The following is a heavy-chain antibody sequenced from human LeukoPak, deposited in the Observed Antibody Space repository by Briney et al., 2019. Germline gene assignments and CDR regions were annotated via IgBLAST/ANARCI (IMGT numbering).Heavy chain of an antibody. J-gene: IGHJ4*02. CDR2: IIPIFGTA. CDR1: GGTFSSYA. D-gene: IGHD2-15*01. Sequence: SVKVSCKASGGTFSSYAISWVRQAPGQGLEWMGGIIPIFGTANYAQKFQGRVTITADESTSTAYMELSSLRSEDTAVYYCARSPVVVVDQKLRLFDYWGQGTLVTVSS. V-gene: IGHV1-69*13. CDR3: ARSPVVVVDQKLRLFDY.